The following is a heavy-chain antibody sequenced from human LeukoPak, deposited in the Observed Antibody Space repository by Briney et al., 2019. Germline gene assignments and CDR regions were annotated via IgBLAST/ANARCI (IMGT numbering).Heavy chain of an antibody. CDR1: GFTFDDYA. D-gene: IGHD2-15*01. Sequence: GGSLRLSCAASGFTFDDYAMHWVRQAPGKGLEWVSLISWDGGSTYYADSVKGRFTISRDNSKNSLYLQMNSLRTEDTALYYCAKDIGVGYCNGCLFDYWGQGTLVTVSS. J-gene: IGHJ4*02. V-gene: IGHV3-43*01. CDR3: AKDIGVGYCNGCLFDY. CDR2: ISWDGGST.